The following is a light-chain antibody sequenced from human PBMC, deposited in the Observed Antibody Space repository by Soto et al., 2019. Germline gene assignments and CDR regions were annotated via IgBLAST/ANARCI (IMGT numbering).Light chain of an antibody. CDR2: GAS. Sequence: IVLTQSPGTLSLSPGERATLSCRASQSVSGSYLAWYQQKPGQAPRLLIYGASSRATGIPDSFSGSGSGTDFTLTISRLEPEDFAVYSCQQYGSSPRTFGQGTKVEIK. CDR1: QSVSGSY. J-gene: IGKJ1*01. CDR3: QQYGSSPRT. V-gene: IGKV3-20*01.